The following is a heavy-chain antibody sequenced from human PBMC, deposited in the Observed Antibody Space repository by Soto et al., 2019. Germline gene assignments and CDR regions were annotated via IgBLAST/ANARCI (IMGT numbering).Heavy chain of an antibody. CDR3: TRHEASYSDPYENDN. Sequence: PSETLSLTCTVSGGSISSYYWSWVGQRPGKGLEWIGYIYYSGSTNYNPSLKSRVTISVDTSKNQFSLKLSSVTAADTAVYYCTRHEASYSDPYENDNGGQGALATASS. CDR1: GGSISSYY. V-gene: IGHV4-59*08. J-gene: IGHJ4*02. D-gene: IGHD4-17*01. CDR2: IYYSGST.